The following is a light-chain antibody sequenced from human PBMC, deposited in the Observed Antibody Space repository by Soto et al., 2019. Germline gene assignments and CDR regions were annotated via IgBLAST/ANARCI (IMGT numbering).Light chain of an antibody. CDR2: GAS. CDR1: QSVSSY. Sequence: EIVLTQSPATLSLSPGERDTLSCRASQSVSSYFAWYQQKPGQAPRLLIYGASNRATGIPAKFSGSGSGTDFTLTISSLGPEDFAVFYCQQRGNLPLTLGQGTKVEI. V-gene: IGKV3-11*01. CDR3: QQRGNLPLT. J-gene: IGKJ1*01.